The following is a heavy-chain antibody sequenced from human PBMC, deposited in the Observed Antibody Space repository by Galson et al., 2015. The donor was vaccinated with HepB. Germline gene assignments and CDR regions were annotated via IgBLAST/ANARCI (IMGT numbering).Heavy chain of an antibody. CDR3: ASQSGGRDIVVVVAHYYYGMDV. CDR2: IIPIFGTA. D-gene: IGHD2-15*01. CDR1: GGTFSSYA. J-gene: IGHJ6*02. V-gene: IGHV1-69*13. Sequence: SVKVSCKASGGTFSSYAISWVRQAPGQGLEWMGGIIPIFGTANYAQKFQGRVTITADESTSTAYMELSSLRSEDTAVYYCASQSGGRDIVVVVAHYYYGMDVWGQGTTVTVSS.